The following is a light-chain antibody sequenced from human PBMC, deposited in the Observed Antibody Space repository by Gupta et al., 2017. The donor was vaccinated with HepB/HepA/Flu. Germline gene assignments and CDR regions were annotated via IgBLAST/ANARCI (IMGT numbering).Light chain of an antibody. CDR3: ASRDDSRNGFV. CDR1: ASNIGSNT. CDR2: GDD. Sequence: QSGLSLSPSASATPGQRVTISCSGSASNIGSNTVGWYQQVPGTAPKLLIYGDDQRPSGVPERFSGSKFGTSATLAISGLQAEDEADSYCASRDDSRNGFVFGPGTKVTVL. J-gene: IGLJ1*01. V-gene: IGLV1-44*01.